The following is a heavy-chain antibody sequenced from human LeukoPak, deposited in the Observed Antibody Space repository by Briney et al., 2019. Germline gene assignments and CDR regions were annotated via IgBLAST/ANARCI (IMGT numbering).Heavy chain of an antibody. CDR2: IYYSGST. CDR1: GGSISSYY. D-gene: IGHD3-3*01. Sequence: SETLSLTCTVSGGSISSYYWSWIRQPPGKGLEWIGYIYYSGSTNYNPSLKSRVTISVDTSKNQFSLKLSSVTAADTAVYYCASTDFWSGYYTPAFDYWGQGTLATVSS. J-gene: IGHJ4*02. V-gene: IGHV4-59*08. CDR3: ASTDFWSGYYTPAFDY.